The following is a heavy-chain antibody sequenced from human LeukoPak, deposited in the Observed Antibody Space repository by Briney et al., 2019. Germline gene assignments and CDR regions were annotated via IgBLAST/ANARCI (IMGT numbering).Heavy chain of an antibody. CDR2: IYYNGST. V-gene: IGHV4-59*11. CDR1: GGSISSHY. J-gene: IGHJ3*02. CDR3: ARDTNPYYYDSSGYYVPGAFDI. D-gene: IGHD3-22*01. Sequence: PSETLSLTCTVSGGSISSHYWSWIRQPPGKGLEWIGYIYYNGSTNYNPSLKSRVTISVDTSKNQFSLKLSSVTAADTAVYYCARDTNPYYYDSSGYYVPGAFDIWGQGTMVTVSS.